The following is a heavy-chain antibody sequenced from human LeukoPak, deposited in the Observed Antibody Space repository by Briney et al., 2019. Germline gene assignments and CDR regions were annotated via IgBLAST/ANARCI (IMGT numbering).Heavy chain of an antibody. J-gene: IGHJ3*02. CDR1: GGSISSGDYY. Sequence: SQTLSLTCTVSGGSISSGDYYWSWIRQPPGKGLEWIGYIYYNGSTYYNPSLKSRVTISVDTSKNQFSLKLSSVTAADTAVYYCATYDYGDYGGSDAFDIWGQGTMVTVSS. D-gene: IGHD4-17*01. V-gene: IGHV4-30-4*08. CDR2: IYYNGST. CDR3: ATYDYGDYGGSDAFDI.